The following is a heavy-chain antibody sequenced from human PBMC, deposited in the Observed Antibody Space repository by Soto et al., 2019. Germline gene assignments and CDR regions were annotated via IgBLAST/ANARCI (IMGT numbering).Heavy chain of an antibody. V-gene: IGHV4-4*07. D-gene: IGHD6-19*01. Sequence: QVQLQESGTGLVKPSETLSLTCTVSGGAINSYYWSWIRQPAGKGLEWMGRIYPTGSTNYNPSLKSRVTMSLDTSENQFSLKLTSVTAADTAVYYCARYTRSTGWLDYWGQGTLVTVSS. J-gene: IGHJ4*02. CDR2: IYPTGST. CDR3: ARYTRSTGWLDY. CDR1: GGAINSYY.